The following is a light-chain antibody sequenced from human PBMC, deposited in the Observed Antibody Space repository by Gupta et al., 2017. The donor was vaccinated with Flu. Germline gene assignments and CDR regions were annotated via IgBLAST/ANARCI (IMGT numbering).Light chain of an antibody. Sequence: DIQMTQSPSSLSASVGDRVTITCQASQDISNYLNWYQQKPGKAPKLLIYDASTLETGVPSRFSGSGSGTDFTFTISSLQPEDVATYYCQQDNNLPFTFGQGTQVDIK. CDR3: QQDNNLPFT. CDR1: QDISNY. J-gene: IGKJ1*01. CDR2: DAS. V-gene: IGKV1-33*01.